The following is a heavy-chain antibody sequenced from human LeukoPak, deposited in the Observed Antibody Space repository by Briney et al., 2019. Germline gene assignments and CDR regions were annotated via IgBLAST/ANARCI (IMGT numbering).Heavy chain of an antibody. J-gene: IGHJ2*01. Sequence: SETLSLTCTVSGGSISSYYWSWIRQPPGKGLEWVGHIYYLGSTNYNPSLKSRVTISIDTSKNYFSLKLNSVVASDTAVYYCARDRPGSYWYFDLWGRGTLVTVSS. CDR1: GGSISSYY. D-gene: IGHD3-10*01. CDR3: ARDRPGSYWYFDL. V-gene: IGHV4-59*01. CDR2: IYYLGST.